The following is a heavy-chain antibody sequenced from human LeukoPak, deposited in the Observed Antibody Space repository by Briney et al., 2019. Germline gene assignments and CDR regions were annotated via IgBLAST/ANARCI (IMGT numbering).Heavy chain of an antibody. D-gene: IGHD2-8*01. J-gene: IGHJ4*02. Sequence: SVKVSCKASGGTFSSYAISWVRQAPGQGLEWMGGIIPIFGTANYAQKSQGRVTITTDESTSTAYMELSSLRSEDTAVYYCARADYGYCTNGVCYAFDYWGQGTLVTVSS. CDR2: IIPIFGTA. V-gene: IGHV1-69*05. CDR1: GGTFSSYA. CDR3: ARADYGYCTNGVCYAFDY.